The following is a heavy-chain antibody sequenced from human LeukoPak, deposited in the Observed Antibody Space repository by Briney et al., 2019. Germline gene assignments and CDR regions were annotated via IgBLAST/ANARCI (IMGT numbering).Heavy chain of an antibody. J-gene: IGHJ4*02. D-gene: IGHD3-22*01. CDR3: ARRISTYDSSGYSTGDAFDF. CDR1: GGSISSSDCY. V-gene: IGHV4-39*01. Sequence: SETLSLTCTVSGGSISSSDCYWGWIRQPPGKGLEWIGIVYYGGSTHYNPSHKGRVTLSVDTSKNQFSLKLTSVTAADTAVYYCARRISTYDSSGYSTGDAFDFWGQGILVTVSS. CDR2: VYYGGST.